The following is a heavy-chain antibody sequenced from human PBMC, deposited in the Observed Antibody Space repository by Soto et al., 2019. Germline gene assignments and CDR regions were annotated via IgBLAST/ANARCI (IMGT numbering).Heavy chain of an antibody. CDR2: INPNSGGT. J-gene: IGHJ4*02. V-gene: IGHV1-2*04. D-gene: IGHD2-15*01. CDR1: GYTFTGYY. Sequence: ASVKVSCKASGYTFTGYYMHWVRQAPGQGLEWMGWINPNSGGTNYAQKFQGWVTMTRDTSISTAYMELSRLRSDDTAVYFCARALGYWSGGSCYPNHFDYWGQGTLVTV. CDR3: ARALGYWSGGSCYPNHFDY.